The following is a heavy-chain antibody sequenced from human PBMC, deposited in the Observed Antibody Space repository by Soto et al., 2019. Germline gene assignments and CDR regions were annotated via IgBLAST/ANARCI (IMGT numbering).Heavy chain of an antibody. D-gene: IGHD6-13*01. Sequence: PSETLSLTCTVSGGSISSSSYYWGWIRQPPGKGLEWIGSIYYSGSTYYNPSLKSRVTISVDTSKNQFSLKLSSVTAADTAVYYCARHPQGRGGYSKLLGLYYMDVWGKGTTVTVSS. J-gene: IGHJ6*03. CDR3: ARHPQGRGGYSKLLGLYYMDV. CDR2: IYYSGST. V-gene: IGHV4-39*01. CDR1: GGSISSSSYY.